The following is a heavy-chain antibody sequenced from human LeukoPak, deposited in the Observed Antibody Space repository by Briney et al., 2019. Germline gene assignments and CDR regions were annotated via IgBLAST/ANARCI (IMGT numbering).Heavy chain of an antibody. CDR3: ARDHHNLRYFDWLPGAPYYFDY. CDR2: ISSNGGST. CDR1: GFTFSSYA. V-gene: IGHV3-64D*06. Sequence: GGSLRLSCSASGFTFSSYAMHWVRQAPGKGLEYVSAISSNGGSTYYADSVKGRFTISRDNPKNTLYLQMSSLRAEDTAVYYCARDHHNLRYFDWLPGAPYYFDYWGQGTLVTVSS. D-gene: IGHD3-9*01. J-gene: IGHJ4*02.